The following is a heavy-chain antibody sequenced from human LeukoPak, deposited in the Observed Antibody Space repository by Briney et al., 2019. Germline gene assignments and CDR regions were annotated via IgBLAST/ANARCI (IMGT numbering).Heavy chain of an antibody. CDR1: GGSFGGYY. Sequence: SETLSLTCAVYGGSFGGYYWSWIRQPPGKGLEWIGEINHSGSTNYNPSLKSRVTISVDRSKNQFSLKLSSVTAADTAVYYCARAGRYFDWLSYFDYWGQGTLVTVSS. CDR3: ARAGRYFDWLSYFDY. D-gene: IGHD3-9*01. J-gene: IGHJ4*02. V-gene: IGHV4-34*01. CDR2: INHSGST.